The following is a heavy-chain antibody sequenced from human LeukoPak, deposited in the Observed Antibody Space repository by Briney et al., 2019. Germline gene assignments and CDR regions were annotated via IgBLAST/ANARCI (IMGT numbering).Heavy chain of an antibody. Sequence: GSSLRLSCAASGFTFSSYAMHWVRQAPGKGLEWVAVISYDGSNKYYADSVKGRFTISRDNSKNTLYLQMNSLRAEDTAVYYCARGVAVYWGQGTLVTVSS. V-gene: IGHV3-30*04. D-gene: IGHD6-19*01. J-gene: IGHJ4*02. CDR3: ARGVAVY. CDR1: GFTFSSYA. CDR2: ISYDGSNK.